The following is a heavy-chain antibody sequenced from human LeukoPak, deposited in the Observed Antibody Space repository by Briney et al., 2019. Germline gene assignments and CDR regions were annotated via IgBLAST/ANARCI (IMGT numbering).Heavy chain of an antibody. J-gene: IGHJ3*02. V-gene: IGHV4-39*07. CDR1: GGSISSSSYH. D-gene: IGHD2-2*01. CDR3: AKSRPPAGRPDAFDI. Sequence: SETLSLTCAVSGGSISSSSYHWGWIRQPPGKGLECIGTIYYSGRTYYNPSLNSRVTIPLDTSKNQFSLKLTSVTAADTAVYYCAKSRPPAGRPDAFDIWGQGTMATVSS. CDR2: IYYSGRT.